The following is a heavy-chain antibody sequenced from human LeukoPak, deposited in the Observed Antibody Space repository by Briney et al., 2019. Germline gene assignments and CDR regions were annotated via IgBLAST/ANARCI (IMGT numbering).Heavy chain of an antibody. D-gene: IGHD1-26*01. CDR2: FYYGGSYSGST. Sequence: SETLSLTCTVSGGSISSGTYYWGWFRRPPGKGLEWIGSFYYGGSYSGSTFYSPSLKSRVIVSVDTSKNQFSLKLTSVTAADTAVHYCARRVGSWSVNWFDPWGQGTLVTVSS. CDR1: GGSISSGTYY. V-gene: IGHV4-39*01. CDR3: ARRVGSWSVNWFDP. J-gene: IGHJ5*02.